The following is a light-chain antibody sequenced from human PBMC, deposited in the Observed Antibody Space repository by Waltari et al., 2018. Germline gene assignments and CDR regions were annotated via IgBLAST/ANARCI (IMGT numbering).Light chain of an antibody. CDR3: QRYVRLPVT. CDR2: DAS. J-gene: IGKJ1*01. Sequence: EIVLTQSPGTLALSPGERATLSCRASQSVARALAWYQQKPGQAPRLLIYDASSRATVISDEFSGSGSGTEFSLTSSRVELEDFAVYFCQRYVRLPVTFGQGTKVEVK. CDR1: QSVARA. V-gene: IGKV3-20*01.